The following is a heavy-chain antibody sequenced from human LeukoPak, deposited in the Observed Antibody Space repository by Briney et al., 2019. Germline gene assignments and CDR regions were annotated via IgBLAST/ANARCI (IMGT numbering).Heavy chain of an antibody. V-gene: IGHV4-4*07. Sequence: SETLSLTCTVSGGSISSYYWSWIRQPAGKGLEWIGRIYTSGSTNYNPSLKSRVTMSVDTSKNQFSLKLSSVTAADTAVYYCARTAAGTIGIGYYYYYMDVWGKGTTVTVSS. CDR1: GGSISSYY. CDR3: ARTAAGTIGIGYYYYYMDV. D-gene: IGHD6-13*01. CDR2: IYTSGST. J-gene: IGHJ6*03.